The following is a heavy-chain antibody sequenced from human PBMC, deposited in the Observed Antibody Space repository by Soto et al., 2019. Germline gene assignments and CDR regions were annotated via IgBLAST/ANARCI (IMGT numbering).Heavy chain of an antibody. CDR2: MNHNTGNS. CDR1: GYTFTSYD. CDR3: PTRAEPNGCTGFGADKYYFDF. J-gene: IGHJ4*02. D-gene: IGHD3-3*01. V-gene: IGHV1-8*01. Sequence: ASMKVSCKASGYTFTSYDIYWVRQATGQGREWMGWMNHNTGNSGYAQKFQGRVTVTSDTSINTVYMELSSLRSEDTAVYYCPTRAEPNGCTGFGADKYYFDFWGQGTLVTVSS.